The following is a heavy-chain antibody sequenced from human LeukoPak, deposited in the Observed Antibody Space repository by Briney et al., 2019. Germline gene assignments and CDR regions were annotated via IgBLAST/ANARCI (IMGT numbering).Heavy chain of an antibody. Sequence: GGSLRLSCAASGFSFRDAWMSWVRQAPGKGLEWVGRIKSKTDGGTTDYAAPVKGRFTISRDDSKNTLYLQMNSLKTEDTAVYYCTTVWNCGGDCSDAFDIWGQGTMVTVSS. J-gene: IGHJ3*02. CDR1: GFSFRDAW. CDR3: TTVWNCGGDCSDAFDI. CDR2: IKSKTDGGTT. V-gene: IGHV3-15*01. D-gene: IGHD2-21*02.